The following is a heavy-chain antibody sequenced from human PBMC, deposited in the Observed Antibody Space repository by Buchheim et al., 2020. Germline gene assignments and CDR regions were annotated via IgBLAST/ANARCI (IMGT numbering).Heavy chain of an antibody. V-gene: IGHV3-30*18. CDR1: GFTFSSYG. D-gene: IGHD6-13*01. J-gene: IGHJ4*02. Sequence: QVQLVESGGGVVQPGRSLRLSCAASGFTFSSYGMHWVRQAPGKGLEWVAVISYDGSNKYYADPVKGRFTISRENSKNTLYLQMNSLRAEDTAVYYCAKNLGGVIAALDYWGQGTL. CDR3: AKNLGGVIAALDY. CDR2: ISYDGSNK.